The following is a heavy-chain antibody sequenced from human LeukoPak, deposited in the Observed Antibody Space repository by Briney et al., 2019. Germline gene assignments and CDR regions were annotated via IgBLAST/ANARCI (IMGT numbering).Heavy chain of an antibody. CDR2: INHSGST. CDR1: GGSFSGYY. V-gene: IGHV4-34*01. D-gene: IGHD2-8*01. J-gene: IGHJ4*02. Sequence: SETLSLTCAVYGGSFSGYYWSWIRQPPGKGLEWIGEINHSGSTNYNPSLKSRVTISVDTSKSQFSLKLSSVTAADTAVYYCARGVYCTNGVCYPFDYWGQGTLVTVSS. CDR3: ARGVYCTNGVCYPFDY.